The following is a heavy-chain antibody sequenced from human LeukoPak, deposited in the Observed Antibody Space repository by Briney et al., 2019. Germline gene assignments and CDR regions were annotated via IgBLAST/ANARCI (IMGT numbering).Heavy chain of an antibody. V-gene: IGHV3-23*01. CDR1: EFSVGSNY. CDR2: ISGSGGST. D-gene: IGHD4-11*01. CDR3: AKFRGLPTHPVTPNWFDP. Sequence: PGGSLRLSCAASEFSVGSNYMTWVRQAPGKGLEWVSAISGSGGSTYYADSVKGRFTISRDNSKNTLYLQMSSLRAEDTAVYYCAKFRGLPTHPVTPNWFDPWGQGTLVTVSS. J-gene: IGHJ5*02.